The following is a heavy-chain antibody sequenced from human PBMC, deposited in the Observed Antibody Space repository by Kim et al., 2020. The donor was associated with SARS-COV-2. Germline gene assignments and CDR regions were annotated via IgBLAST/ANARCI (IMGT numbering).Heavy chain of an antibody. CDR1: GFTFSSYS. V-gene: IGHV3-21*01. CDR3: AREKTGYYDFWSGYHYYYYYMDV. Sequence: GGSLRLSCAASGFTFSSYSMNWVRQAPGKGLEWVSSISSSSSYIYYADSVKGRFTISRDNAKNSLYLQMNSLRAEDTAVYYCAREKTGYYDFWSGYHYYYYYMDVWGKGTTVTVSS. J-gene: IGHJ6*03. D-gene: IGHD3-3*01. CDR2: ISSSSSYI.